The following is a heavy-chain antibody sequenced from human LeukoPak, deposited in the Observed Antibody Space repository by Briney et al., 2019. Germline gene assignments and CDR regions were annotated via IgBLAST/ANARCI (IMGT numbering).Heavy chain of an antibody. CDR2: ISGSGGST. Sequence: GGSLRLSCAASGFTFSSYAMSWVRQAPGKGLEWVSDISGSGGSTYYADSVKGRFTISRDNSKNTLYLQMNSLRAEDTAVYYCAKVDYGSGYSNAFDMWGQGTMVTVSS. J-gene: IGHJ3*02. CDR1: GFTFSSYA. CDR3: AKVDYGSGYSNAFDM. V-gene: IGHV3-23*01. D-gene: IGHD3-22*01.